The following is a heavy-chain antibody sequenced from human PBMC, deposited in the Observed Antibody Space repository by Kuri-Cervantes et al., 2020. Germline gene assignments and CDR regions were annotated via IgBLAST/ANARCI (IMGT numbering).Heavy chain of an antibody. CDR1: GFTFSSYS. D-gene: IGHD3-16*01. Sequence: GGSLRLSCAASGFTFSSYSMNWVRQAPGKGLEWVSYISSSSTIYYADSVRGRFTISRDNAKNSLCLQMNSLRVEDTAVYYCAREAWGPEYWGQGTLVTVSS. J-gene: IGHJ4*02. CDR3: AREAWGPEY. CDR2: ISSSSTI. V-gene: IGHV3-48*04.